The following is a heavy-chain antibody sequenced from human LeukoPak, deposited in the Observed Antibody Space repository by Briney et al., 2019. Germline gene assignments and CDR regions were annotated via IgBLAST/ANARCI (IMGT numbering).Heavy chain of an antibody. D-gene: IGHD4-17*01. V-gene: IGHV3-74*01. CDR3: AKDISRTGDYTLAN. J-gene: IGHJ4*02. CDR1: GFTFSSYW. Sequence: GGSLRLSCAASGFTFSSYWMNWVRQAPGEGLVWVSRINLDGSSTWHADSVKGRFTTSRDNARNTLYLQMHSLRAEDTALYYCAKDISRTGDYTLANWGQGTLVTVSS. CDR2: INLDGSST.